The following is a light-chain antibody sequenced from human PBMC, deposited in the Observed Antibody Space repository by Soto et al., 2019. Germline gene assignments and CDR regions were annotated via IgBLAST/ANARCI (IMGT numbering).Light chain of an antibody. CDR1: SSDIGGYNY. Sequence: QSALTQPASVSGSPGQSITISCTGTSSDIGGYNYVSWYQQHPGTAPKVMIYDVSLRPSGVSNRFSGSKSDNTASLTISGRQPEDEADYYGSSYPTFSTSGFGTGTQLTVL. CDR2: DVS. CDR3: SSYPTFSTSG. V-gene: IGLV2-14*03. J-gene: IGLJ1*01.